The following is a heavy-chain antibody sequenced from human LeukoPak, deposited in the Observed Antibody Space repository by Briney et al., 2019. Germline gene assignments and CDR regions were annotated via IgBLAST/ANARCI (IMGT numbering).Heavy chain of an antibody. J-gene: IGHJ6*03. V-gene: IGHV4-59*08. CDR2: IYYSGIT. Sequence: SETLSLTCTVSGGSISSYYWSWIRQPPGKGLEWIGYIYYSGITNYNPSLKSRVTISVDTSKNQFSLKLSSVTAADTAVYYCARLHYDSSGYYSYYYYYYYMDVWGKGTTVTISS. D-gene: IGHD3-22*01. CDR1: GGSISSYY. CDR3: ARLHYDSSGYYSYYYYYYYMDV.